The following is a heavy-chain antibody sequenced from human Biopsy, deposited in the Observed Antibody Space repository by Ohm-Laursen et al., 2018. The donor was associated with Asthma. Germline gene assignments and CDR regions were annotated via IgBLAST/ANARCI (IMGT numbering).Heavy chain of an antibody. CDR1: NGSISSNFYY. V-gene: IGHV4-39*01. CDR3: ARQKLAAAEGPFDL. D-gene: IGHD6-13*01. CDR2: IHKNGIG. Sequence: VTLSLTCTVSNGSISSNFYYWGWIRQPPGKGLEWVGSIHKNGIGYYKSSLKSRLTITVDMSKTQFSLKVTSVTAADTAVYYCARQKLAAAEGPFDLWGQGTMVTVSS. J-gene: IGHJ3*01.